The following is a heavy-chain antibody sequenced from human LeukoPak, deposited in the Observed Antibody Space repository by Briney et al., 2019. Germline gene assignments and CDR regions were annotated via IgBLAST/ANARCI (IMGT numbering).Heavy chain of an antibody. CDR1: GGSFSGYY. D-gene: IGHD3-22*01. Sequence: SETLSLTCAVYGGSFSGYYWSWIRQPPGKGLEWIGSIYYSGSTYYNPSLKSRVTISVDTSKNQFSLKLSSVTAADTAVYYCARVVGYYDSPYFDYWGQGTLVTVSS. CDR2: IYYSGST. V-gene: IGHV4-34*01. CDR3: ARVVGYYDSPYFDY. J-gene: IGHJ4*02.